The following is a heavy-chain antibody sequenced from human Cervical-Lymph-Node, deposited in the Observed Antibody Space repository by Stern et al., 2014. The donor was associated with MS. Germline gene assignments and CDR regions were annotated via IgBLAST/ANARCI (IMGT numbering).Heavy chain of an antibody. CDR1: GFTVSRDY. CDR2: ITNVGSA. V-gene: IGHV3-53*01. Sequence: EVQLVESGGGVIQPGGSPRLSCTASGFTVSRDYMTSVRQAPGKGLEWVSLITNVGSAFYTDSVKGRFTISRDDSKNTVYLHMTSLRAEDTAMYYCARDTSSPERSDWWGQGTLVTVSS. J-gene: IGHJ4*02. CDR3: ARDTSSPERSDW. D-gene: IGHD1-1*01.